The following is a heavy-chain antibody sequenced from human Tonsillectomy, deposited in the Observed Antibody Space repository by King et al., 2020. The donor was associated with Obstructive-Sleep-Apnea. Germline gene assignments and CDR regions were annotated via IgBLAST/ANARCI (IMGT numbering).Heavy chain of an antibody. D-gene: IGHD2-21*02. J-gene: IGHJ3*02. V-gene: IGHV3-30*18. CDR2: ISYDGSNK. CDR1: GFTFSSYG. Sequence: VQLVESGGGVVQPGRTLRLSCAASGFTFSSYGMHRVRQAPGKGLEWVAVISYDGSNKYYADSVKGRFTISRDNSKNTLYLQMNSLRAEETAVYYCAKVRCGGDCLDAVDIWGQGTMVTVAS. CDR3: AKVRCGGDCLDAVDI.